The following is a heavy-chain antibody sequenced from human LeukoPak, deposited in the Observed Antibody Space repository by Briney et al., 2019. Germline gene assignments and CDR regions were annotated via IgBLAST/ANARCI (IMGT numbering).Heavy chain of an antibody. CDR2: INWNGDSI. D-gene: IGHD2-21*01. J-gene: IGHJ6*03. CDR1: GFTFDEYG. V-gene: IGHV3-20*04. Sequence: GGSLRLSCAASGFTFDEYGMSWVRQAPGKGLEWVSSINWNGDSIAYVDSVKGRFTISRDNAKTSLYLQMNSLRAEDTAFYYCARAVVINFYYYYMDVWGKGTTVTVSS. CDR3: ARAVVINFYYYYMDV.